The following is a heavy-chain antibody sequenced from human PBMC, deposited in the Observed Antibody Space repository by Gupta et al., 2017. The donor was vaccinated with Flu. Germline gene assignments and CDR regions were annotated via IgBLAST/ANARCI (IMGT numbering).Heavy chain of an antibody. D-gene: IGHD3-16*01. J-gene: IGHJ4*02. CDR1: GFTFSSYS. CDR3: ARDGEGPRGGYVGELRWFDY. V-gene: IGHV3-21*01. Sequence: EVQLVESGGGLVKPGGSLRLSCAASGFTFSSYSMNWVRQAPGKGLEWVSSMSSSSSYIYDADKVKGRFTISRDNAKNSLYLQMNSLKAEDTAVYYCARDGEGPRGGYVGELRWFDYWGQGTLVTVSS. CDR2: MSSSSSYI.